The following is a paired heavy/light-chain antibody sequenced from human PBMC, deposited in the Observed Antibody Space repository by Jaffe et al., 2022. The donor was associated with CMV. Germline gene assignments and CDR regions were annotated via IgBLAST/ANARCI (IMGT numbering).Heavy chain of an antibody. Sequence: QVQLVESGGGLVKPGGSLRLSCAASGFTFSDYYMNWIRQAPGKGLEWVSYISSGIKITYYADSVKGRFAISRDNARNSLYLEMNSLRVEDTAIYYCARGGYSGYDYVDYWGQGTLVTVSS. J-gene: IGHJ4*02. CDR2: ISSGIKIT. CDR1: GFTFSDYY. D-gene: IGHD5-12*01. V-gene: IGHV3-11*01. CDR3: ARGGYSGYDYVDY.
Light chain of an antibody. J-gene: IGLJ3*02. CDR3: AAWDDRVNGPV. CDR2: SNN. CDR1: SSNIGSNT. V-gene: IGLV1-44*01. Sequence: QSVLTQPPSASGTPGQRVTISCSGSSSNIGSNTVSWYQQLPGTAPKLFIHSNNQRPSGVPDRFSGSKSGTSASLAISGLQSEDEADYYCAAWDDRVNGPVFGGGTKLTVL.